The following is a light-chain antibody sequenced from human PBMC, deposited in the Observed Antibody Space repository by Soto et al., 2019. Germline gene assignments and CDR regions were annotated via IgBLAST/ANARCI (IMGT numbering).Light chain of an antibody. CDR3: QQYGSSPGT. CDR2: SAF. CDR1: QSVSSSY. V-gene: IGKV3-20*01. Sequence: PGTLSLSPGERATLSCRASQSVSSSYLAWYQQKPGQAPRLLIYSAFNRATGIPDRFSGSGSGTDFTLTISRLEPEDFAVYYCQQYGSSPGTFGGGTKV. J-gene: IGKJ4*01.